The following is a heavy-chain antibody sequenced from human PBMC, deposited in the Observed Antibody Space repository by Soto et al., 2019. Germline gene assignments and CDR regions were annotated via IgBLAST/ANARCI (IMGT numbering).Heavy chain of an antibody. J-gene: IGHJ4*02. V-gene: IGHV3-23*01. CDR3: AKGSIEYSASVDN. D-gene: IGHD5-12*01. Sequence: EVQLLESGGGLVQPGGSLRLSCVASGFSFSSYAMVWVRQAPGKGLEWVSVISARGGSSYFADTVKGRFTISRDNSKNLLSLEMNSLRAEDTVIYFCAKGSIEYSASVDNWGQGTLVLVSS. CDR2: ISARGGSS. CDR1: GFSFSSYA.